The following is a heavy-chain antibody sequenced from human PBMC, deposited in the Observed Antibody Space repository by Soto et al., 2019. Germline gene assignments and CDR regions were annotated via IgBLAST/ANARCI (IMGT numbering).Heavy chain of an antibody. CDR3: AKDPIVGPDHYFDS. D-gene: IGHD1-26*01. CDR2: ISGGGGNT. CDR1: GFTFSSYA. J-gene: IGHJ4*02. Sequence: PGGSLRLSCSASGFTFSSYAMSWVRQAPGRGLEWVSAISGGGGNTYYADSVKGRFTISRDSSKNTLYLQMNSLRADDTAVYYCAKDPIVGPDHYFDSWGQGTLVTVSS. V-gene: IGHV3-23*01.